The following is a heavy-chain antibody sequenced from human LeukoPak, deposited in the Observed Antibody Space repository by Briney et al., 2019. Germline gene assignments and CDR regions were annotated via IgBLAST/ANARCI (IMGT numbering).Heavy chain of an antibody. CDR2: LYSGGSL. CDR3: ARDRFGEGTV. D-gene: IGHD3-10*01. V-gene: IGHV3-53*01. CDR1: GFTFSNHW. Sequence: GGSLRLSCAASGFTFSNHWMTWVRQAPGKGLEWVSVLYSGGSLYYGDSVKGRFTISSDNSKKTLYLQMNNVRVEDTAMYYCARDRFGEGTVWGQGTSVTVSS. J-gene: IGHJ6*02.